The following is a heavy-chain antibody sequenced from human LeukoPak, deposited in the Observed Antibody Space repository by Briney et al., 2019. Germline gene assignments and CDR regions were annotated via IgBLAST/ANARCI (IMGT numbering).Heavy chain of an antibody. CDR1: GFTFSSYA. D-gene: IGHD2-8*01. CDR2: ISGSGGRT. V-gene: IGHV3-23*01. J-gene: IGHJ6*03. Sequence: GGSLRLSCAASGFTFSSYAMSWVRQAPGKGLEWVSSISGSGGRTDYADSVKGRFTISRDNSKNTLYLQMNSLRSDDTAVYYCAKGRGHCINGVCHNYYYMDVWGKGTTVTVS. CDR3: AKGRGHCINGVCHNYYYMDV.